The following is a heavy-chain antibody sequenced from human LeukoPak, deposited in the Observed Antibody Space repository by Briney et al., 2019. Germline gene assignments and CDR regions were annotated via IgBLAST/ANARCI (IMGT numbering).Heavy chain of an antibody. D-gene: IGHD1-7*01. J-gene: IGHJ5*02. CDR1: GFTFSSYT. CDR3: ARGATDTTRWFDP. Sequence: PGGSLRLSCAASGFTFSSYTMNWVRQAPGKGVEGGTIISSGSSYIHYADSVQGRFTISRDNAKTSLYLQMNGLSAEDTAAYYCARGATDTTRWFDPWGQGTLVTVSS. CDR2: ISSGSSYI. V-gene: IGHV3-21*01.